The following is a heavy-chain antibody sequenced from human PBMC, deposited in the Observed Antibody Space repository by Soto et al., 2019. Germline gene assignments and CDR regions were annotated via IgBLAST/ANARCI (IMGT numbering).Heavy chain of an antibody. CDR2: ISSSSSYI. V-gene: IGHV3-21*01. Sequence: EVQLVESGGGLVKPGGSLRLSCAASGFTFSSYSMNWVRQAPGKGLEWVSSISSSSSYIYYADSVKGRFTISRDNAKNSLYLQINSLRAEDTAVYYCARCTTGIPALDYWGQGTLVTVSS. CDR3: ARCTTGIPALDY. CDR1: GFTFSSYS. J-gene: IGHJ4*02. D-gene: IGHD1-1*01.